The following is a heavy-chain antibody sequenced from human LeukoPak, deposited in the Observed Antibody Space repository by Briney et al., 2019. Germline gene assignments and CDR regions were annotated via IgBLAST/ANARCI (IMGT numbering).Heavy chain of an antibody. J-gene: IGHJ6*02. CDR2: ISAYNGNT. Sequence: ASVKVSCKASGYTFTSYGISWVRQAPGQGLEWMGWISAYNGNTNYAQKLQGRVTMTTDTSTSTAYMELRSLRSDDTAVYYCASAQLPYYYYGMDVWGQGTTVTVSS. V-gene: IGHV1-18*01. CDR1: GYTFTSYG. CDR3: ASAQLPYYYYGMDV. D-gene: IGHD2-2*01.